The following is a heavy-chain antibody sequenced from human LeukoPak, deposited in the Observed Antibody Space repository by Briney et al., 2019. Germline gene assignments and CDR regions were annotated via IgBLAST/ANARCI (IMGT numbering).Heavy chain of an antibody. D-gene: IGHD6-19*01. CDR2: IYFSGST. CDR3: ARQSTKYSSGWLFDY. V-gene: IGHV4-39*01. J-gene: IGHJ4*02. CDR1: GGSISNTRYY. Sequence: SETLSLTCNVSGGSISNTRYYWAWVRQPPGKGLEWIGSIYFSGSTYYNPSLKSRVTISVDTSKNKFSLNLSSVTAADTAVYYCARQSTKYSSGWLFDYWGQGTLVTVSS.